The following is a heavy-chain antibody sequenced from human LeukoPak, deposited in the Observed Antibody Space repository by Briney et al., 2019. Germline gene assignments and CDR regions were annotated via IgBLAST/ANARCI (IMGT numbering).Heavy chain of an antibody. Sequence: PSETLSLTCAVYGGSFSGYYWSWIRQPPGKGLEWIGEINHSGSTNYNPSLKSRVTISVDTSKNQFSLKLSSVTAADTAVYYCAREKGVGFDYWGQGTLVTVSS. V-gene: IGHV4-34*01. D-gene: IGHD3-10*01. J-gene: IGHJ4*02. CDR2: INHSGST. CDR1: GGSFSGYY. CDR3: AREKGVGFDY.